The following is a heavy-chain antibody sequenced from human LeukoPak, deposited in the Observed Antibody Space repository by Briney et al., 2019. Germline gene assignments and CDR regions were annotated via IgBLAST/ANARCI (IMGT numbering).Heavy chain of an antibody. J-gene: IGHJ4*02. Sequence: SVKVSCKASGGTFSSYAISWVRQAPGQGLEWMGRIIPILGIANYAQKFQGRVTITADKSTSTAYMELSSLRSEDTAVYYCARVGSSGYQGPFDYWGQGTLVTVSS. CDR1: GGTFSSYA. CDR2: IIPILGIA. V-gene: IGHV1-69*04. D-gene: IGHD3-22*01. CDR3: ARVGSSGYQGPFDY.